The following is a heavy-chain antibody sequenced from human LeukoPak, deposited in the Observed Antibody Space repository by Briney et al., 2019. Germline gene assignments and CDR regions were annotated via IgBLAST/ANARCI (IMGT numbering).Heavy chain of an antibody. CDR3: ALHINGDCESRFDP. Sequence: HSGGSLRLSCAASGFTFRSYSMNWVRQAPGKGLEWVSVMYSGGSTFYADSVKGRFTISRDNSKNTLNLQMNSLRAEDTAIYYCALHINGDCESRFDPWGQGTLVTVSS. V-gene: IGHV3-53*01. D-gene: IGHD2-21*02. CDR1: GFTFRSYS. J-gene: IGHJ5*02. CDR2: MYSGGST.